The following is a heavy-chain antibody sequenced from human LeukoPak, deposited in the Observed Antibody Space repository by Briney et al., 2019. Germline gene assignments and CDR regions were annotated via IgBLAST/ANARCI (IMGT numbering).Heavy chain of an antibody. J-gene: IGHJ4*02. D-gene: IGHD6-19*01. CDR1: GGSISGYY. V-gene: IGHV4-4*07. Sequence: SETLSLTCTVSGGSISGYYWNWVRQPADRGLEWIGRLYSSGDTYYNPSLKSRLTMSVDTSKNQFSLKLRSVTAADTAVYYCARGSSGSTKRYYFDTWAREPWSPSPQ. CDR3: ARGSSGSTKRYYFDT. CDR2: LYSSGDT.